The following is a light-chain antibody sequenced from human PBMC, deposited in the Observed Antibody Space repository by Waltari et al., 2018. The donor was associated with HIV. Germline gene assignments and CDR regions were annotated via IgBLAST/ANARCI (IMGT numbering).Light chain of an antibody. CDR1: SSDIGAYTF. V-gene: IGLV2-8*01. CDR3: SSYAGSNRFVV. CDR2: EVT. Sequence: QSALTQPPSASGSPGQSVALSCTGTSSDIGAYTFVSWYQQQPGSAPKLIIFEVTKRPTGVPDRFSGSKSGNTASLTVSGLLPEDDADYYCSSYAGSNRFVVFGGGTRLTVL. J-gene: IGLJ2*01.